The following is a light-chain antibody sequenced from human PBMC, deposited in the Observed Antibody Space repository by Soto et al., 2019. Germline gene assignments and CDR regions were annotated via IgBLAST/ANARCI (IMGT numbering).Light chain of an antibody. V-gene: IGKV1-5*01. Sequence: IKTNQPPSTPSSPVENRITTTSRVRRGISSLLAWYQQKRGEARKLLIYFVSTLQSGVPSSFSGSGSGTEFTLTISVLHAENFATYCCQHHTSYPFTIGQGTRLEIK. CDR2: FVS. CDR3: QHHTSYPFT. CDR1: RGISSL. J-gene: IGKJ5*01.